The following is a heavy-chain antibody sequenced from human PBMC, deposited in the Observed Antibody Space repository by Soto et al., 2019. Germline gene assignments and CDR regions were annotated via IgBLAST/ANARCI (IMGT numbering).Heavy chain of an antibody. Sequence: ASVKVSCKXSGYTFTSYYMHWVRQAPGQGLEWMGIINASGGSTSYAQKFQGRVTMTRDTSTSTVYMELSSLRSEDTAVYYCARESRITMVRGYMDVWGQGTTVTVSS. CDR1: GYTFTSYY. D-gene: IGHD3-10*01. V-gene: IGHV1-46*01. J-gene: IGHJ6*02. CDR2: INASGGST. CDR3: ARESRITMVRGYMDV.